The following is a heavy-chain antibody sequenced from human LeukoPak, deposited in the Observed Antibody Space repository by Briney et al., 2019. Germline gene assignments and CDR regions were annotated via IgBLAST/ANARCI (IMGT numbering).Heavy chain of an antibody. CDR2: ISSSSSYI. CDR3: ARDPVVVGTIGVGSYFDL. Sequence: GGSLRLSCAASGFTFSSYSMNWVRQAPGKGLEWVSSISSSSSYIYYADSVKGRFTISRDNAKNSLYLQMNSLRAADTAVYYCARDPVVVGTIGVGSYFDLWGRGTLVTVSS. D-gene: IGHD3-22*01. CDR1: GFTFSSYS. J-gene: IGHJ2*01. V-gene: IGHV3-21*04.